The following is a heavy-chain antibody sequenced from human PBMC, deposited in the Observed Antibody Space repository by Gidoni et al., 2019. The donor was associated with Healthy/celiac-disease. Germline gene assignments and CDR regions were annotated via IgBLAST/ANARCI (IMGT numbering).Heavy chain of an antibody. CDR3: ARVLSIAAAGLKGYYYYGMDV. CDR1: GYTFTGYY. Sequence: QVQLVQSGAEVKKPGASVTVPCTASGYTFTGYYMHWVRQAPGQGLEWMGWINPNSGGTNYAQKFQGRVTMTRDTSISTAYMELSRLRSDDTAVYYCARVLSIAAAGLKGYYYYGMDVWGQGTTVTVSS. V-gene: IGHV1-2*02. CDR2: INPNSGGT. D-gene: IGHD6-13*01. J-gene: IGHJ6*02.